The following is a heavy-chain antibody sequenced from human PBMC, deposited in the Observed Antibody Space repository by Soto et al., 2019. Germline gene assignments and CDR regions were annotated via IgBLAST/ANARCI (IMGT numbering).Heavy chain of an antibody. D-gene: IGHD4-17*01. CDR3: ASQPRYGGPEDYFDY. CDR2: IYYSGST. CDR1: GGSISSGGYN. Sequence: QVQLQESGPGLVKPSQTLCLSCSVSGGSISSGGYNWSWIRQHPGKGLEWIGYIYYSGSTYYNPSLKSRVTISVDTSKNQFSLKLSSVTAADTGVYYCASQPRYGGPEDYFDYWGQGTLVTVSS. J-gene: IGHJ4*02. V-gene: IGHV4-31*03.